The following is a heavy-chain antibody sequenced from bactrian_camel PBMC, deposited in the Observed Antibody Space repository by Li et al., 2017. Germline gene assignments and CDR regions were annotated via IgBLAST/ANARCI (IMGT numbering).Heavy chain of an antibody. Sequence: HVQLVESGGGSAQAGGTLRLSCVASVSTATLNAMGWFRQGPGKDREGVAPISTEFDSTFYVDSVKGRFTISLDHAKNTLYLEMNSLKPEDTAMYYCAAPKAVSACNRWFGRGETWSSDWGQGTQVT. V-gene: IGHV3S54*01. CDR2: ISTEFDST. CDR1: VSTATLNA. D-gene: IGHD1*01. CDR3: AAPKAVSACNRWFGRGETWSSD. J-gene: IGHJ4*01.